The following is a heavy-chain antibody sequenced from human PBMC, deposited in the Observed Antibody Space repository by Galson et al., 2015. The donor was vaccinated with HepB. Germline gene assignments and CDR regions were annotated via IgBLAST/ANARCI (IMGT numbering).Heavy chain of an antibody. D-gene: IGHD6-19*01. V-gene: IGHV6-1*01. CDR3: ARVTILVAGEDLDY. CDR1: GDSVSSNSAA. Sequence: CAISGDSVSSNSAAWNWIRQSPSRGLEWLGRTYYKSKWYNDYAVSVKSRITISPDTSKNQFSLQLKSVTPEDTAVYYCARVTILVAGEDLDYWGQGTLVTVSS. J-gene: IGHJ4*02. CDR2: TYYKSKWYN.